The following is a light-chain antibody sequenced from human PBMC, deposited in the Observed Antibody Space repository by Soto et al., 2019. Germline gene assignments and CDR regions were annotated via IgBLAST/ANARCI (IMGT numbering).Light chain of an antibody. J-gene: IGKJ4*01. Sequence: ETVLTQSPGTLSLSPGERASLSCRASSTVDSIYLAWYQQKPGQAPRLLIYGATNRATGIPDRFSGSGPGTEFTLTISSLQPDDFATYYCQQYNSYSLTFGGGTKVDIK. CDR3: QQYNSYSLT. CDR2: GAT. CDR1: STVDSIY. V-gene: IGKV3-20*01.